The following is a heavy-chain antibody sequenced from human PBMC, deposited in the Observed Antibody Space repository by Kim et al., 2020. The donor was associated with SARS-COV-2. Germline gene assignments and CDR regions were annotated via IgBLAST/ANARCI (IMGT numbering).Heavy chain of an antibody. J-gene: IGHJ4*03. D-gene: IGHD2-15*01. CDR1: EFTFSSYA. V-gene: IGHV3-23*01. CDR2: ISGSGGST. CDR3: AKDPSCCGDACYSNFDY. Sequence: GGSLRLSCAASEFTFSSYAMSWVRQAPGKGLEWVSIISGSGGSTSNADPVKGRFTISRDNSKNTLYLQMKSLRAEGTAGYYCAKDPSCCGDACYSNFDYWGRGTLVTVSS.